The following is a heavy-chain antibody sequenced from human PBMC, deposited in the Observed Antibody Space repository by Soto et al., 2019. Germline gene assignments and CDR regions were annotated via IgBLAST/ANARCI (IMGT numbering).Heavy chain of an antibody. CDR3: ARVAYTSRATHWFDC. Sequence: QVQLVQSGAEVKKPGSSVKVSCKASGGTFTNYAVSWVRQAPGQGLEWMGDIIPIFGTTNYAQKFQGRVTIVADESTSTGYMELTNLRSEDTALYYCARVAYTSRATHWFDCWGQGTLVTVSS. D-gene: IGHD3-16*01. CDR1: GGTFTNYA. J-gene: IGHJ5*01. V-gene: IGHV1-69*01. CDR2: IIPIFGTT.